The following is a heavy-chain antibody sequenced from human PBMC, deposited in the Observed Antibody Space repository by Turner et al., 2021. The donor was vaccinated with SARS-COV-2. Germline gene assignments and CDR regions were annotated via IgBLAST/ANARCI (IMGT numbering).Heavy chain of an antibody. D-gene: IGHD1-26*01. CDR3: ARVGGAGDYGDY. J-gene: IGHJ4*02. V-gene: IGHV4-39*01. CDR1: GGSISSRSYY. Sequence: QLQLQESGPGLVKPSETLSLTCTVSGGSISSRSYYRGWMRQSPGKGGGRIGGMNYNGSTHYNRSLKSRIAISEDTSKSQFSLKLGSVTAADKGVNYCARVGGAGDYGDYWGQGTLVTVSS. CDR2: MNYNGST.